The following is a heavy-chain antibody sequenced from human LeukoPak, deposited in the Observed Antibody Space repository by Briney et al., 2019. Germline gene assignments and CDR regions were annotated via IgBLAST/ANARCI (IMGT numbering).Heavy chain of an antibody. CDR1: GGSVRDYY. V-gene: IGHV3-7*01. CDR3: VRDGGVSGYDLLDY. Sequence: ETLSLTCAVYGGSVRDYYWSWIRQPPGKGLEWVAHINQDGSEEHYMDSAKARFTISRDNAKNSLSLQMNSLRAEDTAVYYCVRDGGVSGYDLLDYWGQGTLVTVSS. CDR2: INQDGSEE. J-gene: IGHJ4*02. D-gene: IGHD5-12*01.